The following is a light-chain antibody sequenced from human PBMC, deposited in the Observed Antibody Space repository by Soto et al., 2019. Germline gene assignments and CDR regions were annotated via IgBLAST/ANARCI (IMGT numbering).Light chain of an antibody. J-gene: IGKJ1*01. CDR3: QQYGASPWT. CDR2: AAS. CDR1: QSVSNNY. Sequence: EIVLTQSPGTLSLSPGERATLSCRASQSVSNNYLAWYQQKPGQAPRLLIYAASNRAAGIPDRFSGSGSGSDFTLTISRLEPEDLAVYYCQQYGASPWTFGQGSKVEIK. V-gene: IGKV3-20*01.